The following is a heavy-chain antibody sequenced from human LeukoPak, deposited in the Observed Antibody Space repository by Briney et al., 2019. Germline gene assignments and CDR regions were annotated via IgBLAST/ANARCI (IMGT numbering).Heavy chain of an antibody. V-gene: IGHV3-53*01. D-gene: IGHD3-10*01. J-gene: IGHJ4*02. CDR3: ARGHHSESYKADY. CDR1: GFTVSSNY. CDR2: IYSGGNT. Sequence: GGSLRLACAASGFTVSSNYMGWVRQAPGEWLEWVSVIYSGGNTYYADSVKGRFTISRDNSKNTLYLQMNSLRAEDTAVYYCARGHHSESYKADYWGQGTLVNVSS.